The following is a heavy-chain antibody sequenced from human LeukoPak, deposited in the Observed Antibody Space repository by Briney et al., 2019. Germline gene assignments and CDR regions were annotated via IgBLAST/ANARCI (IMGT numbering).Heavy chain of an antibody. D-gene: IGHD3-22*01. J-gene: IGHJ4*02. CDR1: GFTFSDYY. Sequence: GGSLRLSCAASGFTFSDYYMSWIRQAPGKGLEWVSYIGDSGTPIYYANSVKGRFTISRDNAKSSLYLQMDSLRAEDAAVYYCVRGPSDSSLPGYWGQGTLVTVSS. CDR2: IGDSGTPI. V-gene: IGHV3-11*01. CDR3: VRGPSDSSLPGY.